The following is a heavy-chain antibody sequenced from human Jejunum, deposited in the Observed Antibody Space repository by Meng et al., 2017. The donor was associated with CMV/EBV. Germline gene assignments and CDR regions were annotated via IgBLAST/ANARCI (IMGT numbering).Heavy chain of an antibody. CDR3: ARGNVGPDY. CDR1: GFTFSSYS. CDR2: ISTSNSYI. D-gene: IGHD3-10*02. Sequence: LSCAASGFTFSSYSMNWVRQAPGKGLEWVSSISTSNSYIYYGDSVKGRFTISRDNAKNTLYLQMNSLRAEDTAVYYCARGNVGPDYWGQGTLVTVSS. V-gene: IGHV3-21*01. J-gene: IGHJ4*02.